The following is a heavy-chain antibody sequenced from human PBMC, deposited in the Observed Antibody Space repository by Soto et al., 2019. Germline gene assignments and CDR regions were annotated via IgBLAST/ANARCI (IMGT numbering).Heavy chain of an antibody. CDR2: IFSNDEK. CDR3: ARIPGTYDFWSGYFFDY. CDR1: GFSLSNARMG. J-gene: IGHJ4*02. D-gene: IGHD3-3*01. Sequence: GSGPTLVNPTETLTLTCTVSGFSLSNARMGVSWIRQPPGKALEWLAHIFSNDEKSYSASLKSRLTISKDTSKSQVVLTMTNMDPVDTATYYCARIPGTYDFWSGYFFDYWGQGTLVTVSS. V-gene: IGHV2-26*01.